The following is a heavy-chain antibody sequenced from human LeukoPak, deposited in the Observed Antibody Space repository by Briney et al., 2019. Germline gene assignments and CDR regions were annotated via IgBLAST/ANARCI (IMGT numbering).Heavy chain of an antibody. CDR1: GYSFTRYW. V-gene: IGHV5-51*01. CDR2: IYPGDSDT. D-gene: IGHD2-2*01. J-gene: IGHJ5*02. CDR3: ARGDYCSTSSCSFDP. Sequence: GESLKISCKGSGYSFTRYWIAWVRQMPGKGLEWMGIIYPGDSDTRYSPSFQGQVTISADKSISTAYLQWSSLKASDTAVYYCARGDYCSTSSCSFDPWGQGTLVTVSS.